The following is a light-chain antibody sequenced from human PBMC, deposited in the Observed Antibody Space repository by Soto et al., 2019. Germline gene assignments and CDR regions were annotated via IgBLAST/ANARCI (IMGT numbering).Light chain of an antibody. CDR2: GNS. CDR3: QSYDSSLSGSV. J-gene: IGLJ3*02. V-gene: IGLV1-40*01. CDR1: SSNIGAGYD. Sequence: QSVLTQPPSVSGAPGQRVTISCTGSSSNIGAGYDVHWYQQLPGTAPKLLIYGNSNRPSGVPDRFSGSKSGTSASLAITGLQAEDEADYYCQSYDSSLSGSVFSGGTKLTVL.